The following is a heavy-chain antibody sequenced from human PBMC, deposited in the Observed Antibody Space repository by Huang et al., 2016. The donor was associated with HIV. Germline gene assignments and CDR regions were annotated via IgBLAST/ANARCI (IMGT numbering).Heavy chain of an antibody. Sequence: QVQLVESGGGVVQPGRSLRLSCAASEFTFSSYGMHWVRQAPGKGLEWVAVISSDGSKIYYADSVKGRFTISRDNSKNTLYLEMDSLRAEDTAVYYCAKENGYGDYLGGFDFWGQGTLVTVSS. CDR1: EFTFSSYG. CDR2: ISSDGSKI. CDR3: AKENGYGDYLGGFDF. V-gene: IGHV3-30*18. D-gene: IGHD4-17*01. J-gene: IGHJ4*02.